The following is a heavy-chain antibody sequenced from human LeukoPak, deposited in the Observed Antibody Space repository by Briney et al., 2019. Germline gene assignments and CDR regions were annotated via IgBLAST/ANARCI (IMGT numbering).Heavy chain of an antibody. D-gene: IGHD6-13*01. CDR2: IYYSGST. CDR3: ARDPWGYIAAAGTRDAFDI. Sequence: SETLSLTCTVSGGSISSYYWSWIRQPPGKGLEWIGYIYYSGSTNYNPSLKSRVTISVDTSKNQFSLKLSSVTAADTAVYYCARDPWGYIAAAGTRDAFDIWGQGTMVTVSS. V-gene: IGHV4-59*01. CDR1: GGSISSYY. J-gene: IGHJ3*02.